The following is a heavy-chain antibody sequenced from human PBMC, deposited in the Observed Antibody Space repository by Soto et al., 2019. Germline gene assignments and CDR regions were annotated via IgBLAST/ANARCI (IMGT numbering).Heavy chain of an antibody. CDR3: AKTIGLRLGELSPDF. CDR2: ISYDGSKQ. D-gene: IGHD3-16*02. Sequence: QVHLVESGGGVVQPGRSLRLSCAASGFTFNNYAFHWVRQAPGKGLEWVALISYDGSKQYYGDSVQGRFTMSRDNSKNTLFLQMNSLRPEHTAVYYCAKTIGLRLGELSPDFWGQGTLVTVSS. J-gene: IGHJ4*02. CDR1: GFTFNNYA. V-gene: IGHV3-30*18.